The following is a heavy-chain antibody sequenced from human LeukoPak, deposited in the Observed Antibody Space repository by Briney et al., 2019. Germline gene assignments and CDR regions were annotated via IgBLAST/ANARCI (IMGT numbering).Heavy chain of an antibody. CDR3: ARDVVDTAMVFDY. J-gene: IGHJ4*02. V-gene: IGHV4-59*12. CDR2: IYYSGST. CDR1: GGSISTYY. Sequence: SETLSLTCTVSGGSISTYYWSWIRQPPGKGLEWVGNIYYSGSTIYNPSLKSRVTMSVDTSKNQFSLKMSSVTAADTAVYYCARDVVDTAMVFDYWGQGTLVTVSS. D-gene: IGHD5-18*01.